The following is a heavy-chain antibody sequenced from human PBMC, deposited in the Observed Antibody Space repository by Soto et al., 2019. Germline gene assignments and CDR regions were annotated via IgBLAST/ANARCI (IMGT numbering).Heavy chain of an antibody. V-gene: IGHV3-49*03. Sequence: GGSLRLSCTASGFTFGDYAMSWFRQAPGKGLEWVGFIRSKAYGGTTEYAASVKGRFTISRDDSKSIAYLQMNSLKTEDTAVYYCYHFNMIVVVISYWGQGTLVTVSS. CDR2: IRSKAYGGTT. J-gene: IGHJ4*02. CDR3: YHFNMIVVVISY. CDR1: GFTFGDYA. D-gene: IGHD3-22*01.